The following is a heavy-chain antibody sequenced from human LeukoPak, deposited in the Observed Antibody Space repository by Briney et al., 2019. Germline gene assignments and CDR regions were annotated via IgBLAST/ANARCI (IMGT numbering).Heavy chain of an antibody. D-gene: IGHD2-2*01. V-gene: IGHV4-34*01. Sequence: SETLSLTCAVYGGSFSSYYWSWIRQPPGKGLEWIGEINHSGSTNYNPSLKSRVTISVDTSKNQFSLKLSSVTAADTAVYYCARVSRYCSSTSCPRTYCYYGMDVWGQGTTVTVSS. J-gene: IGHJ6*02. CDR3: ARVSRYCSSTSCPRTYCYYGMDV. CDR2: INHSGST. CDR1: GGSFSSYY.